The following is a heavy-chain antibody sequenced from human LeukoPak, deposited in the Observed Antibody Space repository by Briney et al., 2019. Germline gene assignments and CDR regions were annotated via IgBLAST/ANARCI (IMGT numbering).Heavy chain of an antibody. CDR1: GGSISSSSYY. Sequence: PSETLSLTCTVSGGSISSSSYYWGWIRQPPGKGLEWIGSIYYSGSTYYNPSLKSRVTISVDTSKNQFPLKLSSMTAADTAVYYCAREVAGTPWIDYWGQGTLVTVSS. V-gene: IGHV4-39*02. J-gene: IGHJ4*02. D-gene: IGHD6-19*01. CDR2: IYYSGST. CDR3: AREVAGTPWIDY.